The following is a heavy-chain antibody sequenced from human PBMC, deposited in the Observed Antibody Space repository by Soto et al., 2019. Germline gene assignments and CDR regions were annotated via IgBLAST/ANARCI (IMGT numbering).Heavy chain of an antibody. D-gene: IGHD2-15*01. V-gene: IGHV3-23*01. CDR1: GFTFSSYA. CDR2: ISGSGGST. CDR3: AKGGDDCSGGTCYYYYYGMDV. J-gene: IGHJ6*02. Sequence: GGSLRLSCAASGFTFSSYAMSWVRQAPGKGLEWVSAISGSGGSTYYADSVKGRFTISRDNSKNTLYLQMNSLRAEDTAVYYCAKGGDDCSGGTCYYYYYGMDVWGQGTTVTVSS.